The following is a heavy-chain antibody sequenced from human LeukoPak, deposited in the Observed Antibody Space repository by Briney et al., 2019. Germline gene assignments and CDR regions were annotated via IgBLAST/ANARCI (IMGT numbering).Heavy chain of an antibody. CDR2: ISSSSYI. D-gene: IGHD5-12*01. V-gene: IGHV3-21*01. J-gene: IGHJ4*02. Sequence: GGSLRLSCAASGFTFSSYSMNWVRQAPGKGLEWVSSISSSSYIYYADSVKGRFTISRDNAKNSLYLQMNSLRAEDTAVYYCARDQVPLLYSGYDMDYWGQGTLVTVSS. CDR1: GFTFSSYS. CDR3: ARDQVPLLYSGYDMDY.